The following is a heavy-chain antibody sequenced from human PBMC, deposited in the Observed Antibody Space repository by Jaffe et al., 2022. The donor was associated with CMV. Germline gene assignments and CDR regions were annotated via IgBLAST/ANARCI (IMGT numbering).Heavy chain of an antibody. Sequence: EVQLVESGGGLIQPGGSLRLSCAASGFTVSSNYMSWVRQAPGKGLEWVSVIYSGGSTYYADSVKGRFTISRDNSKNTLYLQMNSLRAEDTAVYYCARSSFRGVPYFDYWGQGTLVTVSS. J-gene: IGHJ4*02. CDR2: IYSGGST. CDR3: ARSSFRGVPYFDY. D-gene: IGHD3-10*01. CDR1: GFTVSSNY. V-gene: IGHV3-53*01.